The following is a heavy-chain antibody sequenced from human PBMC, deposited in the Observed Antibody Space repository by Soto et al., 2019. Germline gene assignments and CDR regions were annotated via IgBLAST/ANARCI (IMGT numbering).Heavy chain of an antibody. CDR2: INHSGST. D-gene: IGHD3-3*01. CDR3: ESGYNYDFRN. Sequence: SETLSLTCAVYGGSFSGYYWSWIRQPPGKGLEWIGEINHSGSTNYNPSLKSRVTISVDTSKNQFSLKLSSVTAADTAVYYCESGYNYDFRNWGQGTLVTVSS. CDR1: GGSFSGYY. V-gene: IGHV4-34*01. J-gene: IGHJ4*02.